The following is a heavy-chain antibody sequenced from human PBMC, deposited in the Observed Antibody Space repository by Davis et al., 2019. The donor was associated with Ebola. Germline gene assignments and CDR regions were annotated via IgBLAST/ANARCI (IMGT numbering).Heavy chain of an antibody. CDR2: MYYSGSA. CDR1: GDGSISSSNDY. J-gene: IGHJ5*02. CDR3: ARGHIVVVPAAILNWFDP. V-gene: IGHV4-39*01. D-gene: IGHD2-2*01. Sequence: MPSETLSLTCTVSGDGSISSSNDYWGWIRQSPGKGLEWIGSMYYSGSAFYNPSLKSRVTISLDTSKNQFSLKLSSVTAADTAVYYCARGHIVVVPAAILNWFDPWGQGTLVTVSS.